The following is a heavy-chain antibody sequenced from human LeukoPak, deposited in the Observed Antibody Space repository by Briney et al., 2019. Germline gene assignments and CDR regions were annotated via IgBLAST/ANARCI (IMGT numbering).Heavy chain of an antibody. V-gene: IGHV4-34*01. J-gene: IGHJ4*02. CDR3: ARKQNWNYGY. Sequence: SETLSLTCAVYGGSFSGYYWSWIRQPPGKGLEWIGEINHSGSTNYNPSPKDRVTISVDTSKNQFSLKLSSVTAADTAVYYCARKQNWNYGYWGQGTLVTVSS. CDR2: INHSGST. CDR1: GGSFSGYY. D-gene: IGHD1-7*01.